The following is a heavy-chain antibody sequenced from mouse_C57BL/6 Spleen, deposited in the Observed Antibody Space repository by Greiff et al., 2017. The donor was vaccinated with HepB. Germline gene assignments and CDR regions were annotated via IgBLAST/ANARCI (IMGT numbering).Heavy chain of an antibody. J-gene: IGHJ2*01. CDR1: GYSFTGYF. Sequence: EVKLVESGPELVKPGDSVKISCKASGYSFTGYFMNWVMQSHGKSLEWIGRINPYNGDTFYNQKFKGKATLTVDKSSSTAHMELRSLTSEDSAVYYCARGRILDYWGQGTTLTVSS. CDR3: ARGRILDY. V-gene: IGHV1-20*01. CDR2: INPYNGDT.